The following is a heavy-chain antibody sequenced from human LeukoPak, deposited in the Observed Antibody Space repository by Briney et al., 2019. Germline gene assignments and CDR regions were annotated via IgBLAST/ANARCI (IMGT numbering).Heavy chain of an antibody. Sequence: SVKVSCKASGGTFSSYAISWVRQAPGQGLEWMGGIIPIFGTANYAQKFQGRVTITADESTSTAYMELSSLRSEDTAVYYCARNRAFGSWYGAFDIWGQGTMVTVSS. J-gene: IGHJ3*02. CDR3: ARNRAFGSWYGAFDI. V-gene: IGHV1-69*13. CDR2: IIPIFGTA. D-gene: IGHD6-13*01. CDR1: GGTFSSYA.